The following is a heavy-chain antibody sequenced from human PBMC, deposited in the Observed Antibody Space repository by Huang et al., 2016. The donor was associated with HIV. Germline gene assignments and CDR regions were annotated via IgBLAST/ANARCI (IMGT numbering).Heavy chain of an antibody. CDR3: TRDGQGYSYGYNFYYYYFDV. CDR2: IRRKAYGGTT. V-gene: IGHV3-49*03. Sequence: EVQLVESGGGLVQPGRSLRLSCTASGFSFGDYAMSWFRQAPGTGLEWVGFIRRKAYGGTTEYAASVKGRFTISRDDSKSIAYLQMNSLKTEDTAVYYCTRDGQGYSYGYNFYYYYFDVWGKGTTVTVSS. J-gene: IGHJ6*03. CDR1: GFSFGDYA. D-gene: IGHD5-18*01.